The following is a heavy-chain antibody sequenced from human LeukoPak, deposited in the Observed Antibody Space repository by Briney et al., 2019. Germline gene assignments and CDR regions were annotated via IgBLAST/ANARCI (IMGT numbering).Heavy chain of an antibody. CDR3: ARESVAAAGTDYFDY. V-gene: IGHV3-11*04. Sequence: PGGSLRLSCAASGFTFSDYYMSWIRQAPGKGLEWVSYISSSGSTIYYADSVKGRFTISRDNSKNTLYLQMNSLRAEDTAVYYCARESVAAAGTDYFDYWGQGTLVTVSS. CDR2: ISSSGSTI. CDR1: GFTFSDYY. D-gene: IGHD6-13*01. J-gene: IGHJ4*02.